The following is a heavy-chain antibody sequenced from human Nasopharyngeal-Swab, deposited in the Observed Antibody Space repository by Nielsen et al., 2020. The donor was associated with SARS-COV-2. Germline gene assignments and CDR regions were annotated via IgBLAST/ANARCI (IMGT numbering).Heavy chain of an antibody. J-gene: IGHJ5*02. V-gene: IGHV1-24*01. CDR3: ATAPPMVVTPPLWFDP. CDR1: GYTLTELS. D-gene: IGHD4-23*01. CDR2: FDPEDGET. Sequence: ASVKVSCKVSGYTLTELSMHWVRQAPGKGLEWMGGFDPEDGETIYAQKFQGRVTMTEDTPTDTAYMELSSLRSEDTAVYYCATAPPMVVTPPLWFDPWGQGTLVTVSS.